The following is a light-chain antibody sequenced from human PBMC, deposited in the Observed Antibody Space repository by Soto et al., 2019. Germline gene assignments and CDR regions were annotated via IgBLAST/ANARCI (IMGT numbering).Light chain of an antibody. CDR2: AAS. V-gene: IGKV1-39*01. J-gene: IGKJ2*01. CDR1: QGVSGY. CDR3: QKSYRTPHT. Sequence: DIQMTQSPSSLSASVGDRVTITCRASQGVSGYLLWYQQRQGRAPKLLIYAASNLLSGVPSRFSCSGSGANFTLTIASQQSEDFATYYCQKSYRTPHTFGQGTKLETK.